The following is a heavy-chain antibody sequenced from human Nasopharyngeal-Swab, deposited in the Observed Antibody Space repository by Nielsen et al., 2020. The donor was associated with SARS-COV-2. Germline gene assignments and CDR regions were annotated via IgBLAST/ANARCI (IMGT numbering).Heavy chain of an antibody. V-gene: IGHV3-30*04. D-gene: IGHD6-19*01. CDR2: ISYDGSNK. Sequence: GESLKISCAASGFTFSSYAMSWVRQAPGKGLEWVAVISYDGSNKYYADSVKGRFTISRDNSKNTLYLQMNSLRAEDTAVYYCARDGPYSSGLFDYWGQGTLVTVSS. J-gene: IGHJ4*02. CDR3: ARDGPYSSGLFDY. CDR1: GFTFSSYA.